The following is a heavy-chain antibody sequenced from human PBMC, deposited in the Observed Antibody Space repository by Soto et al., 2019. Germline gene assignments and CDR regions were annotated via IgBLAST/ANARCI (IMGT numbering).Heavy chain of an antibody. D-gene: IGHD1-1*01. V-gene: IGHV1-8*01. Sequence: ASLTVSCKASGYTFTRYDINWVRQATGQGLEWMGWMNPNSGNTDYAQKFQGRVTMTRDTSISKAYMELSSLRSAHTAVYYCASHSQLVGPYDYYGMDLWGPGTAVTVSS. CDR1: GYTFTRYD. J-gene: IGHJ6*02. CDR2: MNPNSGNT. CDR3: ASHSQLVGPYDYYGMDL.